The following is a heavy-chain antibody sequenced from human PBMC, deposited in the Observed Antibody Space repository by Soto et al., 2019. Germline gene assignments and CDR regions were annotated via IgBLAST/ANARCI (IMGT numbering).Heavy chain of an antibody. V-gene: IGHV3-23*01. CDR3: AKFFVETGGSSGWPWSFHY. J-gene: IGHJ4*02. Sequence: EVQLLESGGGLVQPGRSLRLSCAASGFTFSSYAMSWVRQAPGQGLDWVSDISGSGGTTYYADSVKGRVTISRDNSKNTLYLQMNSLRAEDTAVYYCAKFFVETGGSSGWPWSFHYWGQGTLVTVSS. D-gene: IGHD6-25*01. CDR2: ISGSGGTT. CDR1: GFTFSSYA.